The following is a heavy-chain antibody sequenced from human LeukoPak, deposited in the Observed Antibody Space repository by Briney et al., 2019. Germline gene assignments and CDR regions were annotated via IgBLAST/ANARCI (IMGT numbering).Heavy chain of an antibody. Sequence: SVKVSCKASGGTVSSYAISWVRQAPGQGLEWMGGIIPIFGTANYAQKFQGRVTITADKSTSTAYMELSSLRSEDTAVYYCALRVVVPAANYNWFDPWGQGTLVTVSS. CDR1: GGTVSSYA. CDR2: IIPIFGTA. V-gene: IGHV1-69*06. J-gene: IGHJ5*02. D-gene: IGHD2-2*01. CDR3: ALRVVVPAANYNWFDP.